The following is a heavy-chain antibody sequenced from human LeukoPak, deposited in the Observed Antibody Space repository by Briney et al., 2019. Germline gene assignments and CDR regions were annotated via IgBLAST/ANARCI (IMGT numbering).Heavy chain of an antibody. J-gene: IGHJ4*02. CDR1: GDIFTNSW. CDR3: ARRGAVGAHFDY. V-gene: IGHV5-51*01. D-gene: IGHD1-26*01. Sequence: GESLKISCKGSGDIFTNSWIGWVRQMPGKGLEWMGIISPLDSNTRYSPSFQGQVTITADKSISTAYLQWSSLKASDTAMYYCARRGAVGAHFDYWGQGTLVTVSS. CDR2: ISPLDSNT.